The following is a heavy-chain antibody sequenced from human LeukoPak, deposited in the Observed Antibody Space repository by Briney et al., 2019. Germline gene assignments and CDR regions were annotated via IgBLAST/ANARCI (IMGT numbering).Heavy chain of an antibody. J-gene: IGHJ5*02. CDR1: GYSFTSYW. Sequence: GESLKISCKGSGYSFTSYWIGWVRQMPGKGLEWMGIIYPGDSDTRYSTSFQGQVTISADKSISTAYLQWSSLKASDTAMYYCARRLPSYSSSWYWFDPWGQGTLVTVSS. CDR3: ARRLPSYSSSWYWFDP. D-gene: IGHD6-13*01. V-gene: IGHV5-51*01. CDR2: IYPGDSDT.